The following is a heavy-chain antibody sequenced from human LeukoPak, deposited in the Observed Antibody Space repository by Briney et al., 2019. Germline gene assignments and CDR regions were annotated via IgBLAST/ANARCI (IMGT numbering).Heavy chain of an antibody. D-gene: IGHD2-15*01. CDR2: INHSGST. CDR3: ALCSEAAFDI. J-gene: IGHJ3*02. Sequence: PSETLSLTCAVYGGSFSGYYWSWIRQPPGKGLEWIGEINHSGSTNYNPSLTSRVTISVDTSKNQFSLKLSSVTAADTAVYYCALCSEAAFDIWGQGTMVSVSS. CDR1: GGSFSGYY. V-gene: IGHV4-34*01.